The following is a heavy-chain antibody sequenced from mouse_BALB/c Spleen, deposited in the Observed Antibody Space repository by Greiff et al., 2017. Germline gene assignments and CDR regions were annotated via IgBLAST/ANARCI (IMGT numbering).Heavy chain of an antibody. Sequence: EVKLVESGGGLVQPGGSLKLSCAASGFTFSSYGMSWVRQTPDKRLELVATINSNGGSTYYPDSVKGRFTISRDNAKNTLYLQMSSLKSEDTAMYYCARVGDGYDRRSWFAYWGQGTLVTVSA. D-gene: IGHD2-2*01. CDR3: ARVGDGYDRRSWFAY. J-gene: IGHJ3*01. CDR2: INSNGGST. CDR1: GFTFSSYG. V-gene: IGHV5-6-3*01.